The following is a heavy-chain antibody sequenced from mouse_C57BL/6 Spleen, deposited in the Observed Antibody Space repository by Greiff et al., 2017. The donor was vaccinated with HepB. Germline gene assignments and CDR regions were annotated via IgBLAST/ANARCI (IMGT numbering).Heavy chain of an antibody. J-gene: IGHJ3*01. D-gene: IGHD1-1*01. Sequence: QVQLKQSGTELVKPGASVKLSCKASGYTFTSYWMHWVKQRPGQGLEWIGNINPSNGGTNYNEKFKSKATLTVDKSSSTAYMQLSSLTSEDSAVYYCARDYGSGSPFAYWGQGTLVTVSA. CDR3: ARDYGSGSPFAY. CDR2: INPSNGGT. CDR1: GYTFTSYW. V-gene: IGHV1-53*01.